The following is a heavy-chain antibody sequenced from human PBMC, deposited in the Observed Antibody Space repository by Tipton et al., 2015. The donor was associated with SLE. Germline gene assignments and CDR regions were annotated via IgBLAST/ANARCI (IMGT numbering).Heavy chain of an antibody. Sequence: QLVQSGPEVKKPGASVKVSCKASGYTFIGYYIHWVRQAPGQGLEWMAWIIPSSGDTKYAQKFQGRVTLTDDTSTSTSFMEMSGLKSDDTAVYYCAPHGQTGLSWGQGTLVTVSS. CDR3: APHGQTGLS. J-gene: IGHJ5*02. CDR1: GYTFIGYY. V-gene: IGHV1-2*02. CDR2: IIPSSGDT.